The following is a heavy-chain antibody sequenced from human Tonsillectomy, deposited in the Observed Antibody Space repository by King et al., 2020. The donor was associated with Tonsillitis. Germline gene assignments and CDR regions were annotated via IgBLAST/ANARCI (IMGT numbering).Heavy chain of an antibody. V-gene: IGHV3-30*02. CDR3: AAWDSGYYVVY. Sequence: VQLVESGGGVVQPGGSLRLSCAASGFTFSSYAMHWVRQAPGKGLVWVAFIRFDGSNKYFADSVKGRFTISRDNSKNTLYLQMNSLRAEDTAVYYCAAWDSGYYVVYWGQGTLVTVSS. CDR1: GFTFSSYA. J-gene: IGHJ4*02. D-gene: IGHD3-22*01. CDR2: IRFDGSNK.